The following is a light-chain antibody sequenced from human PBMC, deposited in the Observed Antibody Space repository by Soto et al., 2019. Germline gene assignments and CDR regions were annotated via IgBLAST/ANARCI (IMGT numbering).Light chain of an antibody. Sequence: QSALTQPASVSGSPGQSITISCTGTSSDVGNDNFVSWYQHHPGKAPKLIIYEVSYRPSGVPDRFSGSKSGTSASLAISGLQSEDEANYFCSAWGDSLNGPVFGGGTKVTVL. CDR1: SSDVGNDNF. CDR3: SAWGDSLNGPV. V-gene: IGLV2-14*01. CDR2: EVS. J-gene: IGLJ3*02.